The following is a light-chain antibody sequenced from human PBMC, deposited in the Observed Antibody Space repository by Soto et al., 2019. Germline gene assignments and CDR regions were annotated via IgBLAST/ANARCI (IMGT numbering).Light chain of an antibody. Sequence: VMTQSPDTLSVSPGERGTLSCRASESVSSNVAWYQQRPGQAPRLLIYGASTRATDTPVRFRGSGSGTEFTLTISSLQSGDLGVYYCQQYNNWPPSIIFGQGTRLEIK. J-gene: IGKJ5*01. CDR3: QQYNNWPPSII. CDR1: ESVSSN. CDR2: GAS. V-gene: IGKV3-15*01.